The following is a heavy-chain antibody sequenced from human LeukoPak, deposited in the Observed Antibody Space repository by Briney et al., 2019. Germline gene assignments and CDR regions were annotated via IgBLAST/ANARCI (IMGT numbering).Heavy chain of an antibody. J-gene: IGHJ3*02. Sequence: PGGSLRLSCAASGFTFSDYYMSWIRQAPGKGLEWVSYISSSGSTIYYADSVKGRFTISRDNAKNSLYLQMNSLRAEDTAVYYCARGNPYYDSSGYYLDAFDIWGQGTMVTVPS. CDR3: ARGNPYYDSSGYYLDAFDI. CDR1: GFTFSDYY. CDR2: ISSSGSTI. D-gene: IGHD3-22*01. V-gene: IGHV3-11*04.